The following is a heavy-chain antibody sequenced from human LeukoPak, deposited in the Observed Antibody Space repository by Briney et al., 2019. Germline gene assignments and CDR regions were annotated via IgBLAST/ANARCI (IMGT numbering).Heavy chain of an antibody. Sequence: GGSLRLSCAASRFTFSSYAMSWVRQAPGKGLEWVSAISGSGGSTYYADSVKGRFTISRDNSKNTLFLQMNSLRAEDTAVYYCAKGGSVIARLIASDWGQGTLVTVSS. CDR1: RFTFSSYA. CDR3: AKGGSVIARLIASD. D-gene: IGHD6-6*01. J-gene: IGHJ4*02. CDR2: ISGSGGST. V-gene: IGHV3-23*01.